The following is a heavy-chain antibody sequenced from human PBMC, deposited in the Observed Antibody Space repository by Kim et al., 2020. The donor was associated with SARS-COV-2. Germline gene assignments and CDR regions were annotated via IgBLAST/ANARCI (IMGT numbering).Heavy chain of an antibody. CDR2: MSATSGTT. J-gene: IGHJ4*02. Sequence: GGSLRLSCAASGFPFSSYAMSWVRQTPEKGLEWVSAMSATSGTTYYADSVKGRFAISRDNSKNTLHLEMNSLRVEDTALYYCAKDFGEGRVYFDSWGQGALVTVSS. CDR1: GFPFSSYA. V-gene: IGHV3-23*01. CDR3: AKDFGEGRVYFDS. D-gene: IGHD3-10*01.